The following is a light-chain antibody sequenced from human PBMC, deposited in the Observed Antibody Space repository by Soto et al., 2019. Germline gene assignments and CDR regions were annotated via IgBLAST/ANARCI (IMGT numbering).Light chain of an antibody. CDR3: QQSYSAPLT. CDR1: QTITSN. V-gene: IGKV1-39*01. CDR2: ATS. Sequence: DIQMTQSPSTLSGSVGDRVTITCRASQTITSNLNWYQQKPGKAPKLLIYATSSLQSGVPSRFSGSRSGTDFTLTINSLQPEDFATYYCQQSYSAPLTFGGGTKVDIK. J-gene: IGKJ4*01.